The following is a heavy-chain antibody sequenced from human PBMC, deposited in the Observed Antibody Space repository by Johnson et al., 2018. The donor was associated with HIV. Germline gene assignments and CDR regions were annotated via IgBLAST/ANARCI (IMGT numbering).Heavy chain of an antibody. V-gene: IGHV3-13*01. CDR2: IGTAGDT. CDR1: GFTVSSYD. J-gene: IGHJ3*02. D-gene: IGHD3-10*01. Sequence: EVQLLESGGGLVHPGGSLRLSCAASGFTVSSYDMHWVRQSTGKGLEWVSAIGTAGDTYYPGSVKGRFTISRENAKNSLYLQMNSLRAGDTAMYYCARVGSGELLDGFDIWGQGTMVTVSS. CDR3: ARVGSGELLDGFDI.